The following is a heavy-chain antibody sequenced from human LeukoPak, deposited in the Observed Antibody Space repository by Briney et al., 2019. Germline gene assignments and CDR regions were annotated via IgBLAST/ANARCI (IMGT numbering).Heavy chain of an antibody. J-gene: IGHJ4*02. CDR2: ISAYNGNT. CDR1: GYTFTSYG. Sequence: ASVKVSCKASGYTFTSYGISWVRQAPGQGLEWMGWISAYNGNTNYAQRLQGRVTMTTDTSTSTAYMELRSLRSDDTAVYYCARGWEVWFGESYYFDYWGQGTLVTVSS. CDR3: ARGWEVWFGESYYFDY. V-gene: IGHV1-18*01. D-gene: IGHD3-10*01.